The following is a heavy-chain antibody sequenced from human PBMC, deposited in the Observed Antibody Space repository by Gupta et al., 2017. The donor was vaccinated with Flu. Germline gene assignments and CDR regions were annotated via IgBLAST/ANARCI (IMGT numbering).Heavy chain of an antibody. V-gene: IGHV3-30*18. Sequence: QVQLVESGGGVVHPGRSLRLSCAASGFTFSSYAMHWVRQAPGKGLEWVAAISHDGDNKEYADSVKGRCTISRDNSKNTLDLEMNSLRIEDTAVYYCAKVFNWFSAYFDEWGQGTLVTVSS. J-gene: IGHJ4*02. CDR3: AKVFNWFSAYFDE. CDR2: ISHDGDNK. D-gene: IGHD3-9*01. CDR1: GFTFSSYA.